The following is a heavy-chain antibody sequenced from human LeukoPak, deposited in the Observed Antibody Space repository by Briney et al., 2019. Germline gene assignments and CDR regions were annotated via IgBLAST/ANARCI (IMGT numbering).Heavy chain of an antibody. V-gene: IGHV1-2*02. D-gene: IGHD6-19*01. CDR1: GYTFTAYY. CDR2: INPNSGGT. Sequence: GASVKVSCKASGYTFTAYYMHWVRQAPGQGLEWMGWINPNSGGTNYAQNFQGRVTITRDTSISTAYVELTTLRSDDTAVYHCATARSIGSDWYRRASHPFDIWGQGTMVTVSS. CDR3: ATARSIGSDWYRRASHPFDI. J-gene: IGHJ3*02.